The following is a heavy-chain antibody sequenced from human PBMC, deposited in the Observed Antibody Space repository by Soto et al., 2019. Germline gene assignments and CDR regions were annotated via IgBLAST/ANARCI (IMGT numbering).Heavy chain of an antibody. CDR1: GESISSSSYY. Sequence: PSETLSLTCIVSGESISSSSYYWGWIRQPPGKGLEWIGSIYYSGRTYYNPSFKSRVTISIDTSKNQFSLKLSSVTATDTAVYYCARKRTTVVTQAYFDNWGQGALVTVSS. V-gene: IGHV4-39*01. CDR2: IYYSGRT. CDR3: ARKRTTVVTQAYFDN. D-gene: IGHD2-21*02. J-gene: IGHJ4*02.